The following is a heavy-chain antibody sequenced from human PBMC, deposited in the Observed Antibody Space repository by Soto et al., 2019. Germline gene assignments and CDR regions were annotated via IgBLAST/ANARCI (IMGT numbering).Heavy chain of an antibody. Sequence: LRLSCAASGFTFSTYGMHWVRQAPGKGLEWVAVISYDGDNKYYADSVKGRFTISRDNSKNTLYLQMNSLRAEDTAVYYCAKGVFYDGGNSFDYWGQGSLVTVSS. V-gene: IGHV3-30*18. D-gene: IGHD2-21*01. CDR3: AKGVFYDGGNSFDY. J-gene: IGHJ4*02. CDR1: GFTFSTYG. CDR2: ISYDGDNK.